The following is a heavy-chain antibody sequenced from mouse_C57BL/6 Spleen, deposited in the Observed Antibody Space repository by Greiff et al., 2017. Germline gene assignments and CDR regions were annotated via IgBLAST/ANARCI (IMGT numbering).Heavy chain of an antibody. V-gene: IGHV5-17*01. D-gene: IGHD2-2*01. J-gene: IGHJ2*01. CDR2: ISSGSSTI. CDR3: ARGGYDDFDY. Sequence: EVMLVESGGGLVKPGGSLKLSCAASGFTFSDYGMHWVRQAPEKGLEWVAYISSGSSTIYYADTVKGRFTISRDNAKNTLFLQMTSLRSEDTAMYYCARGGYDDFDYWGQGTTLTVSS. CDR1: GFTFSDYG.